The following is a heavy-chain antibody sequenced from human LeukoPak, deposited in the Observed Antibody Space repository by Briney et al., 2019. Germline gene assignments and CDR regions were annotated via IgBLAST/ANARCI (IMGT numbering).Heavy chain of an antibody. Sequence: SETLSLTCTVSGGSISPYYWSWIRQPPGKGLEWIGYIYYSGSTNYNPSLKSRVTISVDTSKNQFSLKLSSVTAADTAVYYCARDRYSSGWYVENNWFDPWGQGTLVTVSS. V-gene: IGHV4-59*01. CDR2: IYYSGST. J-gene: IGHJ5*02. CDR1: GGSISPYY. D-gene: IGHD6-19*01. CDR3: ARDRYSSGWYVENNWFDP.